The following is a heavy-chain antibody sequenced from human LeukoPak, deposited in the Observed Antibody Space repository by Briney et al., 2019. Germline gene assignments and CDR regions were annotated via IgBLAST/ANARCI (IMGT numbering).Heavy chain of an antibody. J-gene: IGHJ6*02. CDR1: GFTFSSYA. D-gene: IGHD5-18*01. V-gene: IGHV3-23*01. Sequence: GGSLRLYCAASGFTFSSYAMSWVRQAPGKGLEWVSAISGSGGSTYHADSVKGRFTISRDNSKNTLYLQMNSLRAGDTAVYYCAKSWGYSYGSSYGMDVWGQGTTVTVSS. CDR2: ISGSGGST. CDR3: AKSWGYSYGSSYGMDV.